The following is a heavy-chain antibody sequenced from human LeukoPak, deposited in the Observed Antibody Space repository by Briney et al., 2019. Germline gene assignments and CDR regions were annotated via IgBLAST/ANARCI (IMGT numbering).Heavy chain of an antibody. V-gene: IGHV4-61*02. D-gene: IGHD6-19*01. CDR1: GGSFNNGISN. CDR2: LYSSENI. J-gene: IGHJ4*02. Sequence: PSETPSLTCTVSGGSFNNGISNWSWIRQPAGKGLEWIGLLYSSENINYNPSLKSRVTISLDTSKNQFSLRLSSVTAADTAVYYCARTYSSGWYRYFDYWGQGILVTVSS. CDR3: ARTYSSGWYRYFDY.